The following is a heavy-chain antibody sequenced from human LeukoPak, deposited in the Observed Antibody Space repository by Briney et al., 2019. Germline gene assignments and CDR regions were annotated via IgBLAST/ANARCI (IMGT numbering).Heavy chain of an antibody. CDR2: VSRFGGTT. CDR3: VKQIGSRWANNGFDS. V-gene: IGHV3-23*01. Sequence: GGPLRHPCAPSGLTLHSYAISWVRPAPARGRAWVSAVSRFGGTTYNADSPKGRFTISRDNSNYTVYLQMNSLTVSDAALDLCVKQIGSRWANNGFDSWGQGTLVTVS. CDR1: GLTLHSYA. D-gene: IGHD6-13*01. J-gene: IGHJ4*02.